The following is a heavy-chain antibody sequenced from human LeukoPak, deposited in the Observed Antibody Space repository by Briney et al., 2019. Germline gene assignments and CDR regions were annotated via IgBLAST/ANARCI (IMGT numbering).Heavy chain of an antibody. CDR2: NYTSGSP. CDR3: ARGDGSYGAFDY. CDR1: GGCISGSGYY. V-gene: IGHV4-61*02. Sequence: TLSLTCTVSGGCISGSGYYWSWMRQPAGKGLEGIGRNYTSGSPNYNPSLKSRVTMSVDTSKNQFSLKLSSVTAADPAVYYCARGDGSYGAFDYWGQGTLVTVSS. D-gene: IGHD1-26*01. J-gene: IGHJ4*02.